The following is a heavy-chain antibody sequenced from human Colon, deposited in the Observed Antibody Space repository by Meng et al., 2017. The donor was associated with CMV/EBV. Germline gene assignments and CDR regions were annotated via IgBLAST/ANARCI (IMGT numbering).Heavy chain of an antibody. D-gene: IGHD2-15*01. J-gene: IGHJ4*02. CDR1: GGSFSNYQ. Sequence: SETLSLTCTVSGGSFSNYQWNWIRQPPGKGLEWIGYIYFSGNTNYNPSLQSRVTMSVDTSKNQFSLRLQSVTAADTAFYYCARGDCSGGGCYYFDSWGQGSLVTVS. CDR3: ARGDCSGGGCYYFDS. V-gene: IGHV4-59*01. CDR2: IYFSGNT.